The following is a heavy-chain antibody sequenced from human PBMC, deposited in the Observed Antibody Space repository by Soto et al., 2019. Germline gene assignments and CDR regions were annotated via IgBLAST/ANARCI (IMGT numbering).Heavy chain of an antibody. Sequence: ASETLSLTCAVYGGSFSGYYWSWIRQPPGKGLEWIGEINHSGSTNYNPSLKSRVTISVDTSKNQFSLKLSSVTAADTAVYYCARKPLGSWYPGAKRFDPWGQGTLVTVSS. V-gene: IGHV4-34*01. CDR2: INHSGST. CDR1: GGSFSGYY. CDR3: ARKPLGSWYPGAKRFDP. D-gene: IGHD6-13*01. J-gene: IGHJ5*02.